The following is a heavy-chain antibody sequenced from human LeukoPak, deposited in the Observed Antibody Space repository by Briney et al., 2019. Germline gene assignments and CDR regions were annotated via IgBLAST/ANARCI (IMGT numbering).Heavy chain of an antibody. J-gene: IGHJ5*02. CDR3: ARTFSSRDWFDP. CDR2: IYYSGST. Sequence: PSETLSLTCTVSGGSISSSSYYWGWIRQPPGKGLEWNGSIYYSGSTYHNPSLKSRVTISVDTSKNQFSLKVSSVTAADTAVYYCARTFSSRDWFDPWGQGTLVTVSS. D-gene: IGHD3-10*01. CDR1: GGSISSSSYY. V-gene: IGHV4-39*07.